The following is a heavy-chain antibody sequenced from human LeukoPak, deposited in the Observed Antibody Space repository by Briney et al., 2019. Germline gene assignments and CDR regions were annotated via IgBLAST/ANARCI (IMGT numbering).Heavy chain of an antibody. V-gene: IGHV5-51*01. CDR3: VRRADMAIDQ. Sequence: GESLKISCKGSGYSFTSYWIGWVRQMPGKGLEWMGIIYPGDSDIRYSPSFQGQVTISADKSINTAYLQWSSLKTSDTAMYSCVRRADMAIDQWGQGTLVTVSS. CDR1: GYSFTSYW. D-gene: IGHD5-24*01. CDR2: IYPGDSDI. J-gene: IGHJ4*02.